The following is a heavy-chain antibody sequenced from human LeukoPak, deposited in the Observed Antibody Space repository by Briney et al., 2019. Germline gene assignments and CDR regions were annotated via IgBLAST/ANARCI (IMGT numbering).Heavy chain of an antibody. V-gene: IGHV3-30-3*01. CDR2: ISYDGSNK. J-gene: IGHJ4*02. CDR1: GFTFSSYA. D-gene: IGHD4-23*01. CDR3: ARDVIAKLSTGVTEYFDS. Sequence: GGSLRLSCAASGFTFSSYAMHWVRQAPGKGLEWVAVISYDGSNKYYADSVKGRFTISRDNSKNTLYLQMNSLRAEDTAVYYCARDVIAKLSTGVTEYFDSWGQGTLVTVSS.